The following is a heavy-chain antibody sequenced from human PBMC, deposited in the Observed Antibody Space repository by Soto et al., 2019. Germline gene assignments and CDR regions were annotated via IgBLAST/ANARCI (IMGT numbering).Heavy chain of an antibody. V-gene: IGHV1-69*18. CDR2: IVPIFETL. CDR3: VVMGNVAVSNPRSFDY. D-gene: IGHD2-2*03. Sequence: QVQLVQSGAEVKKPGSSVKVSCKASGATFSGYAINWVRQAPGQGLEWLGRIVPIFETLNYEERFQGRVAITADESTTTVYMELTNMTHEDTAVYYCVVMGNVAVSNPRSFDYWGQGTQVTVSS. J-gene: IGHJ4*02. CDR1: GATFSGYA.